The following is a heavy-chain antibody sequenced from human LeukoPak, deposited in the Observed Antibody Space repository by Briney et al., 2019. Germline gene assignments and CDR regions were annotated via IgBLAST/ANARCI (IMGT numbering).Heavy chain of an antibody. V-gene: IGHV3-30-3*01. J-gene: IGHJ3*02. Sequence: TGGSLRLYCAASGFTFSSYAMHWVRQAPGKGLEWVAVISYDGGNKYYADSVKGRFTISRDNSKNTLYLQMNSLRAEDTAVYYCARKSFVGGVPAFDIWGQGTMVTVSS. CDR3: ARKSFVGGVPAFDI. CDR1: GFTFSSYA. CDR2: ISYDGGNK. D-gene: IGHD3-16*01.